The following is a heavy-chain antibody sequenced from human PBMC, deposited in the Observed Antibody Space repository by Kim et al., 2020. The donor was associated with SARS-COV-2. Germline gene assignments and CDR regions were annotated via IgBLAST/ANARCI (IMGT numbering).Heavy chain of an antibody. D-gene: IGHD4-4*01. J-gene: IGHJ5*02. CDR2: ISAYNGNT. CDR3: TRARILSNYGGWVDP. CDR1: GYTFTSYG. Sequence: ASVKVSCKASGYTFTSYGISWVRRAPGQGLEWMGWISAYNGNTNYAQKLQGRVTMTTDTSTSTAYMELRSLRSDDTAVYYCTRARILSNYGGWVDPWGQGTLVTVSS. V-gene: IGHV1-18*04.